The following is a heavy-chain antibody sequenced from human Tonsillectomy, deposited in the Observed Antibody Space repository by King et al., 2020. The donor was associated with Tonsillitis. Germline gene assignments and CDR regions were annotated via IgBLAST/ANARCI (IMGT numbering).Heavy chain of an antibody. CDR2: MNPNRGNT. J-gene: IGHJ6*02. V-gene: IGHV1-8*01. CDR1: GNTSTSCD. D-gene: IGHD3-3*01. Sequence: GGGGGRPGAAGRGSCKASGNTSTSCDTNWVRQATGQGLERMGWMNPNRGNTGYAQKSQGRVTTPRNTSITTAYMEPSSLGSEDTAVYDCARTLTSGGSGYYYYGMDVWGQGTTVTVSS. CDR3: ARTLTSGGSGYYYYGMDV.